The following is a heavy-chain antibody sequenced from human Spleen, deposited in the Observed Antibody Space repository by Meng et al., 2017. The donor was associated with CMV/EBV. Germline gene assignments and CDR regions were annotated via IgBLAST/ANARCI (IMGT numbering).Heavy chain of an antibody. CDR1: GYSFTSYD. CDR3: ARGSSSWYYYFDY. CDR2: MNPNSGNT. Sequence: QVQLVQSGAEVKKSGASVTVSCKASGYSFTSYDISWVRQATGQGLEWVGWMNPNSGNTVDEQQFQGRVTMTRNISISTAYMELSSLRSEDTAVYYCARGSSSWYYYFDYWGQGTLVTVSS. D-gene: IGHD6-13*01. J-gene: IGHJ4*02. V-gene: IGHV1-8*01.